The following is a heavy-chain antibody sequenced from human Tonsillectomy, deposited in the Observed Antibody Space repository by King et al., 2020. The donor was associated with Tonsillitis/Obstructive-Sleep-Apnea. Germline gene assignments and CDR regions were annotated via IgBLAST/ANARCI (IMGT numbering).Heavy chain of an antibody. CDR3: TTDLTIRDYMDV. D-gene: IGHD2-2*02. Sequence: QLVQSGGGLVKPGGSLRVSCAASGFTFSYAWMNWVRQAPGKGLEWVGRMKSKIDGGTIEYAAPVKGRFTISRDDSKNTLYLQMNSLKTEDSAVYYCTTDLTIRDYMDVLGKGTTVTVS. CDR1: GFTFSYAW. V-gene: IGHV3-15*01. J-gene: IGHJ6*03. CDR2: MKSKIDGGTI.